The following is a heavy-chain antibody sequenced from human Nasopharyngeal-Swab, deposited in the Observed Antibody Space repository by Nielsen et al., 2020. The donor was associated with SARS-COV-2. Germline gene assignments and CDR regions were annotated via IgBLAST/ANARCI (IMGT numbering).Heavy chain of an antibody. CDR3: AREKNLFDI. V-gene: IGHV3-33*08. Sequence: GGSLRLSCAASGFTFSSYSMNWVRQAPGKGLEWVAVIWYDGSNKYYADSVKGRFTISRDNSKNTLYLQMNSLRAEDTAVYYCAREKNLFDIWGQGTMVTVSS. J-gene: IGHJ3*02. CDR1: GFTFSSYS. CDR2: IWYDGSNK. D-gene: IGHD1-14*01.